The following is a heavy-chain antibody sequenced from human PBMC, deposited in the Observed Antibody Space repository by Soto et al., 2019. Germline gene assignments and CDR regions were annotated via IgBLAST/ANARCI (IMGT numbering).Heavy chain of an antibody. CDR2: IKQDGSEK. CDR1: GFTFSSYW. Sequence: GGSLRLSWAASGFTFSSYWMSWVRQAPGKGLEWVANIKQDGSEKYYVDSVKVRFTISRDNAKNSLYLQMNSLRAEDTSVYSCARSPFYCSSTSCYPNYWGQGTLVTVSS. D-gene: IGHD2-2*01. V-gene: IGHV3-7*01. CDR3: ARSPFYCSSTSCYPNY. J-gene: IGHJ4*02.